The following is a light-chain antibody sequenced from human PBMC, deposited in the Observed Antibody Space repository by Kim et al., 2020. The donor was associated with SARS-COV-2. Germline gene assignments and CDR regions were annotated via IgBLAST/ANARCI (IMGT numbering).Light chain of an antibody. Sequence: DIQMTQSPYTLSASVGDRVTLTCRASQSISSWLAWYQQKPGKAPKLLIYDASRLESGVPSRFSGSGSGTEFTLTISSLQPDDFATYYCHDDHSNPRTFGQGTKLEI. CDR2: DAS. CDR1: QSISSW. V-gene: IGKV1-5*01. CDR3: HDDHSNPRT. J-gene: IGKJ2*01.